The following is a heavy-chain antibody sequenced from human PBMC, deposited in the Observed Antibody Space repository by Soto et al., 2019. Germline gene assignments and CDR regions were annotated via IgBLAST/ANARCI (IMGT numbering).Heavy chain of an antibody. CDR3: VRLWGYTNNQPVPFDC. Sequence: EVQLVESGGGLVQPGGPLRLSCAASGFTFSDHYMDWVRQGPGMGLEWLGRIRNKADSYTTEYAASVKGRFTVSRDDSKNSLYLQMNSLKTEDTAVYYCVRLWGYTNNQPVPFDCWGQGTLVTVSS. CDR1: GFTFSDHY. D-gene: IGHD5-12*01. J-gene: IGHJ4*02. CDR2: IRNKADSYTT. V-gene: IGHV3-72*01.